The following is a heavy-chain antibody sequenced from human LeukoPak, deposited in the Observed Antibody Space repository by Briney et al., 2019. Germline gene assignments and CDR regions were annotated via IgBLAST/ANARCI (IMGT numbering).Heavy chain of an antibody. J-gene: IGHJ6*01. Sequence: AAVKVSCRASGYTLTDHFLHWVRLVPGQGLEWMGWISPHTGETNFPKKFEGRISLTRDTSLNTAYMELRGLRADDSAVYYCAKLGASGTRYYYY. V-gene: IGHV1-2*02. CDR1: GYTLTDHF. D-gene: IGHD1-26*01. CDR3: AKLGASGTRYYYY. CDR2: ISPHTGET.